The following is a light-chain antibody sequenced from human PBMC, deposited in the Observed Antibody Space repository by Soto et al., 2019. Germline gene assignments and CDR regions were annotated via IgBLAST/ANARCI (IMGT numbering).Light chain of an antibody. J-gene: IGKJ5*01. CDR3: QQSYSTPSIT. V-gene: IGKV1-39*01. CDR2: AAS. CDR1: ETISRH. Sequence: DIQMTQSPSSLSASVGDRVTITCRASETISRHLNWYQQKPGKAPKLLIYAASSLQNGVPSRFRGSGSGTDFSLTITNLQSEDFATYYCQQSYSTPSITFGQGTLLDIK.